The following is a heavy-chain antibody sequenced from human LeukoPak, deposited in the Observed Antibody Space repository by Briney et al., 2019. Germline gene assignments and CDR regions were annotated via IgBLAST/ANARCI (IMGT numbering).Heavy chain of an antibody. J-gene: IGHJ6*02. CDR1: GFTFSSYE. CDR2: ISSSGSTI. V-gene: IGHV3-48*03. D-gene: IGHD5-18*01. Sequence: GGSLRLSCAASGFTFSSYEMNWVRQAPGKGLEWVSYISSSGSTIYYADSVKGRFTISRDNAKNSLYLQMNSLRAEDTAVYYCARERRGYSYGSSDKRLREHYGMDVWGQGTTVTVSS. CDR3: ARERRGYSYGSSDKRLREHYGMDV.